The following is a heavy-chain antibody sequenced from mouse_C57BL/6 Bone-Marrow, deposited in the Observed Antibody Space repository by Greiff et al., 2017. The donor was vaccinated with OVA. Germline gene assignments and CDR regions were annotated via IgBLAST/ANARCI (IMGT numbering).Heavy chain of an antibody. CDR3: ARRTTVVHYYAMDY. CDR2: IYPRSGNT. CDR1: GYTFTSYG. D-gene: IGHD1-1*01. Sequence: VQRVESGAELARPGASVKLSCKASGYTFTSYGISWVKQRTGQGLEWIGEIYPRSGNTYYNEKFKGKATLTADKSSSTAYMELRSLTSEDSAVYFCARRTTVVHYYAMDYWGQGTSVTVSS. V-gene: IGHV1-81*01. J-gene: IGHJ4*01.